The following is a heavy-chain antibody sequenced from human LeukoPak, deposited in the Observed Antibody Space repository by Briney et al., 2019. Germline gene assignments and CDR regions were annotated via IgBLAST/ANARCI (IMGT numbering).Heavy chain of an antibody. CDR2: INPNSGGT. D-gene: IGHD2-2*01. Sequence: GASVKVSCKASGYTFTDYYIHWVRQAPGQGLEWMGWINPNSGGTNYAQKFQGRVTMTRDTSISTAYMELSRLRSDDTAVYYCARNPWGYCSSTSCYGYWGQGTLVTVSS. CDR1: GYTFTDYY. CDR3: ARNPWGYCSSTSCYGY. J-gene: IGHJ4*02. V-gene: IGHV1-2*02.